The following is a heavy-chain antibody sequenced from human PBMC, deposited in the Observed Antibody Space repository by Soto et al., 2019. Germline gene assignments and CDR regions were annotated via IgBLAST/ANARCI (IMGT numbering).Heavy chain of an antibody. V-gene: IGHV4-39*01. CDR1: GGSISSSSYY. CDR2: IYYSGST. D-gene: IGHD4-17*01. J-gene: IGHJ4*02. CDR3: ARNDYGGNSGNIDH. Sequence: QLQLQESGPGLVKPSETLSLTCTVSGGSISSSSYYWGWIRQPPGKGLEWIGSIYYSGSTYYNPSLKSRVTISVDTSKNQFSLKLSSVTAADTAVYYCARNDYGGNSGNIDHWGQGTLVTVSS.